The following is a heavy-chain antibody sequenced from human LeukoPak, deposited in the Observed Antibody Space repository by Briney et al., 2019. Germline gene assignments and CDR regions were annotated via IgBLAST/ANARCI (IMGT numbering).Heavy chain of an antibody. Sequence: GGSLRLSCAASGFTFSSHWLSWVRQAPGKGLEWVATMSPDGTQKYYVDSVEGRFAVSRDNARNSLYLQMNSLRAEDTAVYYCARYFTAVASTVRLDYWGQGTLVTVSS. CDR1: GFTFSSHW. CDR2: MSPDGTQK. CDR3: ARYFTAVASTVRLDY. J-gene: IGHJ4*02. D-gene: IGHD6-19*01. V-gene: IGHV3-7*03.